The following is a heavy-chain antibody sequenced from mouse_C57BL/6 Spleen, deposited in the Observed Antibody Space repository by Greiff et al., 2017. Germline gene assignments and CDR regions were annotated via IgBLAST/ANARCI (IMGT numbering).Heavy chain of an antibody. CDR2: INPYNGDT. Sequence: EVQLVESGPELVKPGDSVKISCKASGYSFTGYFMNWVMQSHGKSLEWIGRINPYNGDTFYNQKFKGKATLTVDKSSSTAHMELRSLTSEDSAVYYCASYYGSGGRSFDVWGTGTTVTVSS. V-gene: IGHV1-20*01. CDR3: ASYYGSGGRSFDV. J-gene: IGHJ1*03. D-gene: IGHD1-1*01. CDR1: GYSFTGYF.